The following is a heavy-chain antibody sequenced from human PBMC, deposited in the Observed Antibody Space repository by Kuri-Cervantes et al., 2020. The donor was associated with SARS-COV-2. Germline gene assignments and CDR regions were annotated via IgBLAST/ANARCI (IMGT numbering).Heavy chain of an antibody. J-gene: IGHJ4*02. CDR3: ARVEFGDYEIDY. CDR2: INPNSGGT. V-gene: IGHV1-2*02. D-gene: IGHD4-17*01. CDR1: GYTFTGYY. Sequence: ASVKVSCKASGYTFTGYYMHWVRQAPGQGLEWMGWINPNSGGTNYAQKFQGRVTMTRDTSINTAYMELSRLRSDDTAVYYCARVEFGDYEIDYWGQGTLVTVSS.